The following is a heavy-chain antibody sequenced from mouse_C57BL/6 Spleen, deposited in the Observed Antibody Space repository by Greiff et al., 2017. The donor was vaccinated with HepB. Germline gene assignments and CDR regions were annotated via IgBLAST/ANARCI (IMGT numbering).Heavy chain of an antibody. CDR3: ATGLGRSNWYFDV. Sequence: QVQLQQPGTELVKPGASVKLSCKASGYTFTSYWMHWVQQRPGPGLEWIGNIHPSNGGTNSNDKIKSKATLTVDNSSSTAYMQLSSLTSEDSAVYYCATGLGRSNWYFDVWGTGTTVTVSS. D-gene: IGHD4-1*01. J-gene: IGHJ1*03. CDR2: IHPSNGGT. V-gene: IGHV1-53*01. CDR1: GYTFTSYW.